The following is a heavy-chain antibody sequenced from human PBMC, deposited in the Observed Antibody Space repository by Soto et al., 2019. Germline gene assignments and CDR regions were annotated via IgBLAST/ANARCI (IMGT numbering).Heavy chain of an antibody. D-gene: IGHD3-10*01. CDR3: ARYEGYYGSGPAFDY. CDR2: IYYSGST. J-gene: IGHJ4*02. Sequence: QLQLQESGPGLVKPSETLSLTCTVSGGSISSNSYYWGWIRQPPGKGLEWIGSIYYSGSTYYNSSLKSRVTIAVDTSKNQCALKLSSVTAADTAVYYCARYEGYYGSGPAFDYWGQGTLVTVSS. V-gene: IGHV4-39*01. CDR1: GGSISSNSYY.